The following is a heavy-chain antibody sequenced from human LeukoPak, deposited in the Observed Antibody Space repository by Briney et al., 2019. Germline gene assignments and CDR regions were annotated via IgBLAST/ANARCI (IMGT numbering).Heavy chain of an antibody. J-gene: IGHJ6*03. CDR1: GGSISSSSYY. Sequence: PSETLSLTCTVSGGSISSSSYYWDWIRQPPGKGLEWIGSIYYSGSTYYNPSLKGRVTISVDTSKNQFSLKLSSVTAADTAVYYCARGLKQQLGNLYYYYYYYMDVWGKGTTVTISS. CDR3: ARGLKQQLGNLYYYYYYYMDV. V-gene: IGHV4-39*07. D-gene: IGHD6-13*01. CDR2: IYYSGST.